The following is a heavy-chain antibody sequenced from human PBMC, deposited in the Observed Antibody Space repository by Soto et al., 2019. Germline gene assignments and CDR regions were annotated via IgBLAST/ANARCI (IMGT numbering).Heavy chain of an antibody. J-gene: IGHJ5*02. V-gene: IGHV3-48*02. CDR1: GFTFSSYS. Sequence: EVQLVESGGGLVQPGGSLRLSCVASGFTFSSYSMNWVRQAPGKGLEWVSYISGSSNTIYYADSVKGRFTISRDNAKNSLYLQMNSLRDEDTAVYYCARTIAATHLNWFDPWGQGTLVTVSS. D-gene: IGHD6-13*01. CDR2: ISGSSNTI. CDR3: ARTIAATHLNWFDP.